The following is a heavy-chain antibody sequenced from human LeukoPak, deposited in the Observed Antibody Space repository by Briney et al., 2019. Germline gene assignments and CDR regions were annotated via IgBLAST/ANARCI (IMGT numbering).Heavy chain of an antibody. CDR2: LQYDRTNV. Sequence: GGYLRLSCAASRFSFSSYGMHWVRQAPGKGLEWVAYLQYDRTNVQYADSVRGRFTISRDNSKNTLYLQMNTLRADDTAVYYCAKDHGSSDWYYFDYWGQGTLVTVSS. D-gene: IGHD6-13*01. V-gene: IGHV3-30*02. CDR3: AKDHGSSDWYYFDY. J-gene: IGHJ4*02. CDR1: RFSFSSYG.